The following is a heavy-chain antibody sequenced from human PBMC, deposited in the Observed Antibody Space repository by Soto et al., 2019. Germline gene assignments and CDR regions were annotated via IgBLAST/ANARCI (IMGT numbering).Heavy chain of an antibody. V-gene: IGHV1-69*13. D-gene: IGHD3-16*01. J-gene: IGHJ4*02. CDR3: PRKGEDGYTNY. Sequence: SVKGSCKASGDTFSSYAISWVRQAPGQGLEGMGWIIPIFGRAEYAQKCQGIVTITADEATTTAYMELISLISEITAVYYCPRKGEDGYTNYWGQGTLVTVSS. CDR2: IIPIFGRA. CDR1: GDTFSSYA.